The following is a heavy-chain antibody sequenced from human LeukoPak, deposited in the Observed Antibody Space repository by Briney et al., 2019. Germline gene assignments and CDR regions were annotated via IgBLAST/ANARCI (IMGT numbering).Heavy chain of an antibody. CDR1: GGSISSSSYY. Sequence: SETLSLTCAVSGGSISSSSYYWGWIRQPPGKGLEWIGSIYYSGSTYYIPSLKSRVTISVDTSKNQFSLKLSSVTAADTAVYYCARVLYGSGAPYYYYMDVWGKGTTVTISS. CDR2: IYYSGST. CDR3: ARVLYGSGAPYYYYMDV. V-gene: IGHV4-39*07. J-gene: IGHJ6*03. D-gene: IGHD3-10*01.